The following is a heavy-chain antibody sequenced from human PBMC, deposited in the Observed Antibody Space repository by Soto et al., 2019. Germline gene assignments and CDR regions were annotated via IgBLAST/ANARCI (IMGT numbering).Heavy chain of an antibody. J-gene: IGHJ5*02. CDR3: VHRRAPEAGDWFDT. D-gene: IGHD3-10*01. CDR1: GISLSVSRVG. V-gene: IGHV2-5*02. CDR2: IYWDDDK. Sequence: QITLKESGPTLVKPTQTLTLTCTFSGISLSVSRVGVGWIRQPPGKALEWLALIYWDDDKHYSPSLKSRLTITKDTSKNQVVLTMTNMDPMDTASYYCVHRRAPEAGDWFDTWGQGTLVTVSS.